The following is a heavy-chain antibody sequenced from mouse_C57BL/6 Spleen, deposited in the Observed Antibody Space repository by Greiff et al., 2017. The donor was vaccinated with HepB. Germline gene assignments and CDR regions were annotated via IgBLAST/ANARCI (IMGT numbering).Heavy chain of an antibody. J-gene: IGHJ2*01. Sequence: VKLMESGAELVRPGASVKLSCKASGYTFTDYYINWVKQRPGQGLEWIARIYPGSGNTYYNEKFKGKATLTAEKSSSTAYMQLSSLTSEDSAVYFCARGNYDFDYWGQGTTLTVSS. V-gene: IGHV1-76*01. CDR2: IYPGSGNT. CDR1: GYTFTDYY. D-gene: IGHD2-1*01. CDR3: ARGNYDFDY.